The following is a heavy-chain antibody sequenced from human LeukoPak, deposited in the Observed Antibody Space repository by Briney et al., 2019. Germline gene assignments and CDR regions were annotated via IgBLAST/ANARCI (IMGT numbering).Heavy chain of an antibody. CDR1: GGSISSYY. J-gene: IGHJ3*02. CDR2: IYTSGSA. CDR3: ARGIGRRTFDI. V-gene: IGHV4-4*07. D-gene: IGHD1-26*01. Sequence: SETLSLTCTVSGGSISSYYWSWIRQPAGEGLEWIGRIYTSGSANYNPSLKSRVAMSVDTSKNHFSLKLSSVTAADTAVYYCARGIGRRTFDIWGQGTMVTVSS.